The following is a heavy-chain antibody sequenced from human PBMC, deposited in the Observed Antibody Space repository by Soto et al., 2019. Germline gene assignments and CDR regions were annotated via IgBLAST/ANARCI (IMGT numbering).Heavy chain of an antibody. D-gene: IGHD2-2*01. J-gene: IGHJ6*04. Sequence: QVQLVQSGAEVKKPRSSVKVSCKASGGTISSHAITWVRQSPGQGLEWMGGIIPIFGTANYAQKFQGRVTLTADESTSTAYMELSSLGSEDTALYYWAGTIPIPYYHGMDVWGKGTTVTVSS. CDR3: AGTIPIPYYHGMDV. CDR1: GGTISSHA. CDR2: IIPIFGTA. V-gene: IGHV1-69*01.